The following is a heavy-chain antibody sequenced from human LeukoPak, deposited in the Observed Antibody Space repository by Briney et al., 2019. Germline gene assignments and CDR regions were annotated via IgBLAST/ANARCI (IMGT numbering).Heavy chain of an antibody. CDR3: ARGTSSSWYGQRYNWFDP. V-gene: IGHV4-39*07. J-gene: IGHJ5*02. D-gene: IGHD6-13*01. CDR2: IYYSGST. CDR1: GGSISSSSYY. Sequence: SETLSLTCTVSGGSISSSSYYWGWIRQPPGKGLEWIGSIYYSGSTYYNPSLKSRVTISVDTSKNQFSLKLSSVTAADTAVYYCARGTSSSWYGQRYNWFDPWGQGTLVTVSS.